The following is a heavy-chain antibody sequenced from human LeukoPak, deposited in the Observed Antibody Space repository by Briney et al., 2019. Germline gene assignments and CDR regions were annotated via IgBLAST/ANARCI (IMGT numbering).Heavy chain of an antibody. CDR3: AKAALYSSIWYHDY. CDR1: GFTFSNAW. V-gene: IGHV3-72*01. J-gene: IGHJ4*02. CDR2: TRNKANSYTT. D-gene: IGHD6-13*01. Sequence: GGSLRLSCAVSGFTFSNAWMSWVRQAPGKGLEWVGRTRNKANSYTTEYAASVKGRFTISRDDSKNSLYLQMNSLKTEDTAVYYCAKAALYSSIWYHDYWGQGTLVTVSS.